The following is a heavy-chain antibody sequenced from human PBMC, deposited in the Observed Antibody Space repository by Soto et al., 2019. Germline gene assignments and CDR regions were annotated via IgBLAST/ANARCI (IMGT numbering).Heavy chain of an antibody. D-gene: IGHD3-16*01. CDR2: ISGSGGST. CDR3: AKSLGGDYVWGSHSPFDI. V-gene: IGHV3-23*01. Sequence: SGGSLRLSCAASGFTFSSYAMSWVRQAPGKGLEWVSAISGSGGSTYYADSVKGRFTISRDNSKNTLYLQMNSLRAEDTAVYYCAKSLGGDYVWGSHSPFDIWGQGTMVTVSS. J-gene: IGHJ3*02. CDR1: GFTFSSYA.